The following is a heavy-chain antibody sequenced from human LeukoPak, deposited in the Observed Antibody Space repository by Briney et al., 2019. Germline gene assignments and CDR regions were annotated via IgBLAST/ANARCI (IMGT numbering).Heavy chain of an antibody. CDR2: INHSGST. CDR1: GGSFSGYY. Sequence: PSETLSLTCAVYGGSFSGYYWSWIRQPPGKGLEWIGEINHSGSTNYNPSLKSRVTISVDTSKNQFSLKLSSVTAADTAVYYCARASNRSPHYCSSTSCYLRRAFDIWDQGTMVTVSS. V-gene: IGHV4-34*01. J-gene: IGHJ3*02. CDR3: ARASNRSPHYCSSTSCYLRRAFDI. D-gene: IGHD2-2*01.